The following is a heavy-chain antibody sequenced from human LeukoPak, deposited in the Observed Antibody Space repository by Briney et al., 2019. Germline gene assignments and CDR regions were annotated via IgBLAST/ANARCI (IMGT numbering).Heavy chain of an antibody. D-gene: IGHD2-15*01. CDR1: GGTFSSYA. Sequence: ASVKVSCKASGGTFSSYAISWVRQAPGQGLEWMGGIIPIFGTANYAQKFQGRVTMTRDMSTSTVYMELSSLRSEDTAVYYCARVGRGGSSPGMDVWGKGTTVTVSS. CDR2: IIPIFGTA. CDR3: ARVGRGGSSPGMDV. V-gene: IGHV1-69*05. J-gene: IGHJ6*03.